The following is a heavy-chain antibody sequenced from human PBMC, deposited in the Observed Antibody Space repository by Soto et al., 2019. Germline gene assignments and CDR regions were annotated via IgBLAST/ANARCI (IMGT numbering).Heavy chain of an antibody. CDR2: ISYDGSNK. V-gene: IGHV3-30*03. Sequence: QVQLVESGGGVVQPGRSLRLSCAASGFPFSSYGMHWVREATGKGLEWVAVISYDGSNKYYADSVKGRFTISRDNSASTLYLQMNSLRPEDTALYYCVGGQYYFDSRGQGTLGTVSP. J-gene: IGHJ4*02. CDR3: VGGQYYFDS. D-gene: IGHD3-10*01. CDR1: GFPFSSYG.